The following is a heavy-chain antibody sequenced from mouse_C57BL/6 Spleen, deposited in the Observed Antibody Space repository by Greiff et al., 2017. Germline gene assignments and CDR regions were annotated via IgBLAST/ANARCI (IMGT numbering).Heavy chain of an antibody. CDR1: GFTFRCSA. D-gene: IGHD1-1*01. V-gene: IGHV5-4*01. CDR2: ISDGGSYT. Sequence: DVQLVGSGGGLVKPGGSLKLSCAASGFTFRCSALSWVRQTPEKRLEWVATISDGGSYTYYPDNVKGRFTISRDNAKNNLYLQMSHLKSEDTAMYYCARGSSYFDYWGQGTTLTVSS. J-gene: IGHJ2*01. CDR3: ARGSSYFDY.